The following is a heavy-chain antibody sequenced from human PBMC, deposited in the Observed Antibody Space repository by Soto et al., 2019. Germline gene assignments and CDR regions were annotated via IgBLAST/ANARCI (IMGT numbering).Heavy chain of an antibody. J-gene: IGHJ6*02. CDR2: IYYSGST. V-gene: IGHV4-31*03. CDR1: GGSISSGGYY. Sequence: PSEILSLTCTVSGGSISSGGYYWSWIRQHPGKGLEWIGYIYYSGSTYYNPSLKSRVTISVDTSKNQFSLKLSSVTAADTAVYYCARDRYSNYYYYYGMDVWGQGTTVTVSS. D-gene: IGHD4-4*01. CDR3: ARDRYSNYYYYYGMDV.